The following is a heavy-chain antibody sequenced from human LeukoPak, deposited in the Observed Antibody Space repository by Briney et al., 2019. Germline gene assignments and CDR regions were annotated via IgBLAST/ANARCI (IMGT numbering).Heavy chain of an antibody. CDR3: ARGHWRSSWYYFDY. V-gene: IGHV1-69*04. D-gene: IGHD6-13*01. Sequence: ASVKVSCKASGYNFDNYGISWVRQAPGQGLEWMGRIIPILGIANYAQKFQGRVTITADKSTSTAYMELSSLRSEDTAVYYCARGHWRSSWYYFDYWGQGTLVTVSS. J-gene: IGHJ4*02. CDR1: GYNFDNYG. CDR2: IIPILGIA.